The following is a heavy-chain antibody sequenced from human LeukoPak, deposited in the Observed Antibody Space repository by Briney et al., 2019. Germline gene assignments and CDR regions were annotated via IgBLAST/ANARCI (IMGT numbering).Heavy chain of an antibody. Sequence: GGSLRLSCAASGFTFSSYSMNWVRQAPGKGLEWVSSISSSSSYIYYADSVKGRFTISRDNAKNSLYLQMNSLRAEDTAVYYCARDFESGYYYYMDVWGKGTTVTVSS. CDR3: ARDFESGYYYYMDV. J-gene: IGHJ6*03. CDR1: GFTFSSYS. V-gene: IGHV3-21*01. D-gene: IGHD3-9*01. CDR2: ISSSSSYI.